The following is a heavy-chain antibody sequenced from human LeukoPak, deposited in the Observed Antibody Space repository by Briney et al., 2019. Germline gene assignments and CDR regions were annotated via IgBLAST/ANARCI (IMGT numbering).Heavy chain of an antibody. CDR1: GFTFSSYG. CDR3: AKDHGDAFDI. CDR2: IRYDGSNK. Sequence: PGGSLRLSCAASGFTFSSYGMHWVRQAPGKGLEWVAFIRYDGSNKYYADSVKGRFTISRDNSRNTLYLQMNSLRAEDTAVYYCAKDHGDAFDIWGQGTMVTVSS. V-gene: IGHV3-30*02. J-gene: IGHJ3*02. D-gene: IGHD5-24*01.